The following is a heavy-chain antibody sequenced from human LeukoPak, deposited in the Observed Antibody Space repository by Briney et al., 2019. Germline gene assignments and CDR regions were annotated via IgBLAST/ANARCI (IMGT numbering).Heavy chain of an antibody. J-gene: IGHJ4*02. D-gene: IGHD6-19*01. V-gene: IGHV3-23*01. Sequence: PGGSLRLSCAASGFTFSSYAMSWVRQAPGKGLEGVSAISGSGGSTYYADSVKGRFTISRDNSKNTLYLQMNSLRAEDTAVYYCAKTKSGSGWYRHYFDYWGQGTLVTVSS. CDR1: GFTFSSYA. CDR3: AKTKSGSGWYRHYFDY. CDR2: ISGSGGST.